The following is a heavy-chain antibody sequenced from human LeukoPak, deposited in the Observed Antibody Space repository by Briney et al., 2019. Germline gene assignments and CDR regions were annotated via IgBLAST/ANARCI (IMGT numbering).Heavy chain of an antibody. J-gene: IGHJ4*02. V-gene: IGHV3-7*01. D-gene: IGHD3-3*01. CDR3: AKDHYWSIDY. CDR1: GFTSSSYW. CDR2: IKQDGSEK. Sequence: GGSLRLSCAASGFTSSSYWMSWVRQAPGKGLEWVANIKQDGSEKYYVDSVKGRFTISRDNAKNSLYLQMNSLRAEDTGVYYCAKDHYWSIDYWGRGTLVTVSS.